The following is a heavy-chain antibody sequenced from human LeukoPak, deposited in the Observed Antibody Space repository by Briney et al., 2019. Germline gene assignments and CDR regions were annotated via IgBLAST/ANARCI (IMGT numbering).Heavy chain of an antibody. D-gene: IGHD3-9*01. Sequence: EASVKVSCKASGYTFIGYYMYWVRQAPGQGPEWMGWIDPNTGGTNYAQKFQGRVTMTRDTSISTAYMELSRLRSDDTAVYYCARAYDILTKDYWGQGTLVTVSS. CDR2: IDPNTGGT. CDR3: ARAYDILTKDY. J-gene: IGHJ4*02. CDR1: GYTFIGYY. V-gene: IGHV1-2*02.